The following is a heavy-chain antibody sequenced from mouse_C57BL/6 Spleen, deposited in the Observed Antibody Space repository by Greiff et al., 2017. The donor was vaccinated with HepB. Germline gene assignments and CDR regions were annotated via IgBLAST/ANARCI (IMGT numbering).Heavy chain of an antibody. Sequence: EVKLVESGGGLVKPGGSLKLSCAASGFTFSSYAMSWVRQTPEKRLEWVATISDGGSYTYYPDNVKGRFTISRDNAKNNLYLQMSHLKSEDTAMYYGARDRYYGSSGFAYWGQGTLVTVSA. CDR2: ISDGGSYT. CDR1: GFTFSSYA. D-gene: IGHD1-1*01. CDR3: ARDRYYGSSGFAY. V-gene: IGHV5-4*01. J-gene: IGHJ3*01.